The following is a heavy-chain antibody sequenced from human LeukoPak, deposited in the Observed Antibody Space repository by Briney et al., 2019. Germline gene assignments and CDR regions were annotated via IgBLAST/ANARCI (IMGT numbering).Heavy chain of an antibody. J-gene: IGHJ4*02. CDR3: ARQIASAGTAGFDF. CDR1: GGSISSYY. Sequence: SETLSLTCTVSGGSISSYYWSWIRQPAGKGLEWIGRIYSTGSTNHNPSLKSRVIMSVDTSKNQFSLRLRSVTAADTAVYYCARQIASAGTAGFDFWGQGALVTVSS. D-gene: IGHD6-13*01. V-gene: IGHV4-4*07. CDR2: IYSTGST.